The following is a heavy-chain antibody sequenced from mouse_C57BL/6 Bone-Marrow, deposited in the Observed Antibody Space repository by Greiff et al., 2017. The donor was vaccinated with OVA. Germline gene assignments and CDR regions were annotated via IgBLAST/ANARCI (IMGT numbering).Heavy chain of an antibody. Sequence: VQLQQSGPELVKPGASVKMSCKASGYTFTDYYMHWVKQKPGKGLEWIGEIYPGSGNTYYNEKFKGKATLTADTSSSTAYMQLSSLTSEDSAVYFCARLTTVVAYYYAMDYWGQGTSVTVSS. CDR3: RLTTVVAYYYAMDY. CDR2: YPGSGNTY. CDR1: YTFTDYYM. D-gene: IGHD1-1*01. J-gene: IGHJ4*01. V-gene: IGHV1-83*01.